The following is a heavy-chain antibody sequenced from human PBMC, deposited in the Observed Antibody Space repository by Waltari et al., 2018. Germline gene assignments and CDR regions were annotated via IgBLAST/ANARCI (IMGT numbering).Heavy chain of an antibody. Sequence: QVQLVQSGAEVKKPGPSVKVSCKASGGTFSSYAISWVRQAPGQGLEWMGGIIPIFGTANYAKKVQGRVTITADESTSTAYMELSSLRSEDTAVYYCARGPKQQPYYYYYYGMDVWGQGTTVTVSS. V-gene: IGHV1-69*01. CDR1: GGTFSSYA. CDR2: IIPIFGTA. CDR3: ARGPKQQPYYYYYYGMDV. J-gene: IGHJ6*02. D-gene: IGHD6-13*01.